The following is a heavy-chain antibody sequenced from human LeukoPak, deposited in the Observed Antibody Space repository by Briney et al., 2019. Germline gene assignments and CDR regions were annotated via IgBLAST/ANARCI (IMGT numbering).Heavy chain of an antibody. Sequence: GGSLRLSCAASGFTFSSYEMNWVRQAPGKGLEWVSYISSSGSTIYYADSVKGRFTISRGSAKNSLYLQMSSLRAEDTAVYYCARMDYYDSSGYLRVPPLDYWGQGTLVTVSS. V-gene: IGHV3-48*03. CDR2: ISSSGSTI. CDR1: GFTFSSYE. J-gene: IGHJ4*02. D-gene: IGHD3-22*01. CDR3: ARMDYYDSSGYLRVPPLDY.